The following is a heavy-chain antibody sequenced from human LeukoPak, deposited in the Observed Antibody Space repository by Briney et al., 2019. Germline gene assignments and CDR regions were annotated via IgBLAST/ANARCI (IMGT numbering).Heavy chain of an antibody. CDR1: GFIFSSFW. J-gene: IGHJ4*02. CDR2: INSDGRTT. V-gene: IGHV3-74*01. CDR3: GRGMRDYYGLDY. Sequence: GSLRPSCAASGFIFSSFWMHWVRQVPGKGLVWVSHINSDGRTTDYADSVRGRFTISRDNAKNTLYLQMNRLTVEDTAVYYCGRGMRDYYGLDYWGQGFLVTVSS. D-gene: IGHD3-10*01.